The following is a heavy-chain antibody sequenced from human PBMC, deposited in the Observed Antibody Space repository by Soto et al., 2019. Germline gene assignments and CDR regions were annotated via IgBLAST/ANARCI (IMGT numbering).Heavy chain of an antibody. CDR2: INHSGRT. CDR1: GGSFSGYY. Sequence: SETLSLTCAVYGGSFSGYYWSWIRQPPGKGLEWIGQINHSGRTNYNPSLKSRVTISVDTSKNQFSLKLSSVTAADTAVYYCARSPMGLLFRYYFDYWGQGTLVT. V-gene: IGHV4-34*01. J-gene: IGHJ4*02. CDR3: ARSPMGLLFRYYFDY. D-gene: IGHD2-21*02.